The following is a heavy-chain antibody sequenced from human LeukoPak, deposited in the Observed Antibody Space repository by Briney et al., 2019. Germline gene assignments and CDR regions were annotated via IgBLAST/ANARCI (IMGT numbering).Heavy chain of an antibody. V-gene: IGHV4-4*02. CDR2: IYHSGST. Sequence: SETLSLTCAVSGGSISSSNWWSWVRQPPGKGLEWIGEIYHSGSTNYNPSLKSRVTISVDKSKNQFSLKLSSVTAADTAVYYCARVSLGYYDSSGFGNWFDPWGQGTLVTVSS. CDR3: ARVSLGYYDSSGFGNWFDP. D-gene: IGHD3-22*01. J-gene: IGHJ5*02. CDR1: GGSISSSNW.